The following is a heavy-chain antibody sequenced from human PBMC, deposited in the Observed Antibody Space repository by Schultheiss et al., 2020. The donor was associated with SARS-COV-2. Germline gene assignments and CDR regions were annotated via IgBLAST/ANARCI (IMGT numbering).Heavy chain of an antibody. Sequence: SETLSLTCTVSGGSISSYYWSWIRQPPGKGLEWIGYIYYSGSTNYNPSLKSRVTISVDTSKNHFSLKLSSVTAAVTAVYYCARHDRYYFDYWGQGTLVTGSS. CDR2: IYYSGST. D-gene: IGHD3-16*02. CDR3: ARHDRYYFDY. V-gene: IGHV4-59*08. J-gene: IGHJ4*02. CDR1: GGSISSYY.